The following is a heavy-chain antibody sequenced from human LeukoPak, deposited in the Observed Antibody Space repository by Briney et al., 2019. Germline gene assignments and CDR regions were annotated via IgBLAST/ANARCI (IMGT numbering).Heavy chain of an antibody. V-gene: IGHV3-7*01. J-gene: IGHJ3*02. CDR1: GFTFSSYW. CDR2: IKQDGSEK. CDR3: ARDDSEYYDFWSGPQRAFDI. Sequence: GGSLRLSCVASGFTFSSYWMSWVRQAPGKGLEWVANIKQDGSEKYYVDSVKGRFTISRDNAKNSLYLQMNSLRAEDTAVYYCARDDSEYYDFWSGPQRAFDIWGQGTMVTVSS. D-gene: IGHD3-3*01.